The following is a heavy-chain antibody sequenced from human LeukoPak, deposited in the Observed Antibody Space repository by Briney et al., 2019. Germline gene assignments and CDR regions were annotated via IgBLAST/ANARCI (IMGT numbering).Heavy chain of an antibody. V-gene: IGHV3-23*01. Sequence: GGSLRLSCAASGFTFSSYSMSWVRQAPGKGLEWVSGVTGGGDTTYYADSVKGRFTISRDNSKNTLYLQMNSPRAEDTAVYYCAKRTALAGNFDNWGQGTLVTVSS. CDR2: VTGGGDTT. J-gene: IGHJ4*02. CDR1: GFTFSSYS. D-gene: IGHD6-19*01. CDR3: AKRTALAGNFDN.